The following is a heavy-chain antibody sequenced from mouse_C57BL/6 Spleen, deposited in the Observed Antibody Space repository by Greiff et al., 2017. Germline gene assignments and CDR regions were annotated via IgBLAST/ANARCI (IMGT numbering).Heavy chain of an antibody. CDR1: GYTFTDYE. V-gene: IGHV1-15*01. J-gene: IGHJ2*01. CDR3: TRSEAQALDY. Sequence: QVQLQQSGAELVRPGASVTLSCKASGYTFTDYEMHWVKQTPVHGLEWIGAIDPETGGTAYNQKFKGKAILTADKSSSTAYMELRSLTSEDSAVYYCTRSEAQALDYWGQGTTLTVSS. D-gene: IGHD3-2*02. CDR2: IDPETGGT.